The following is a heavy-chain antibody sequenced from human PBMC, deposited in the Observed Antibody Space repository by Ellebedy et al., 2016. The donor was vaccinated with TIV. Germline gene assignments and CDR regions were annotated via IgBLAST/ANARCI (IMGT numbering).Heavy chain of an antibody. CDR2: IYYSGST. J-gene: IGHJ4*02. Sequence: GSLRLXXTVSGGSISSYYWSWIRQPPGKGLEWIGYIYYSGSTNYNPSLKSRVTISVDTSKNQFSLKLSSVTAADTAVYYCARERGGVTYFDYWGQGTLVTVSS. CDR3: ARERGGVTYFDY. V-gene: IGHV4-59*01. D-gene: IGHD2-21*02. CDR1: GGSISSYY.